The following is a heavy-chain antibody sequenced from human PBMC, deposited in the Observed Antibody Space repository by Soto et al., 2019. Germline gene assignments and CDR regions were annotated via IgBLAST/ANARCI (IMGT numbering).Heavy chain of an antibody. D-gene: IGHD4-17*01. V-gene: IGHV3-33*01. CDR3: AREALRFFDY. CDR1: GFTFSSYG. CDR2: IWYGGSNK. Sequence: QVQLVESGGGVVQPGRSLRLSCAASGFTFSSYGMHWVRQAPGKGLEWVAVIWYGGSNKYYADSVKGRFTISRDNSKNTLYLQMNSLRAEDTAVYYCAREALRFFDYWGQGTLVTVSS. J-gene: IGHJ4*02.